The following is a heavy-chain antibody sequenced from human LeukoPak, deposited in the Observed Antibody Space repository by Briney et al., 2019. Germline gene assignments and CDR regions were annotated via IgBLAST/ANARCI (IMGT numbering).Heavy chain of an antibody. V-gene: IGHV3-23*01. CDR2: ISGSGGST. J-gene: IGHJ4*02. CDR1: GFTFSSYG. D-gene: IGHD6-13*01. Sequence: GGSLRLSCGASGFTFSSYGMSWVRQAPGKGLEWVSAISGSGGSTYYADSVKGRFTISRDNSKNTLYLQMNSLRAEDTAVYYCAKDVAGYSSSWSYFDYWGQGTLVTVSS. CDR3: AKDVAGYSSSWSYFDY.